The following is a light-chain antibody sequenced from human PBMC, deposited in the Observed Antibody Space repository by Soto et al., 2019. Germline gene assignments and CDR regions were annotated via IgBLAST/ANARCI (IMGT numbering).Light chain of an antibody. V-gene: IGLV2-8*01. CDR1: SSDVGGYNY. Sequence: QPVLTQPPSASGSPGQSITISCTGTSSDVGGYNYVSWYQQHPGSAPKLIIHEVNKRPSGVPDRFSGSKSGNTASLTVTGLQAEDEADYYCSSYAGSNIVVFGEGTKLTVL. J-gene: IGLJ2*01. CDR3: SSYAGSNIVV. CDR2: EVN.